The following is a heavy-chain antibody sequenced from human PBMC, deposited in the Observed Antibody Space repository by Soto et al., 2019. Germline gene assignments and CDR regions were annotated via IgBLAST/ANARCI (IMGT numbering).Heavy chain of an antibody. CDR1: GFSLSSSGVG. CDR2: IYWDDDK. Sequence: QITLRESGPTLVKPTQTLTLTCTFSGFSLSSSGVGVGWIRQPPGKALKWLALIYWDDDKRYSPFLKTRLTITKDTSKNQVVLTMTNMDPVDTATYCCAHCSHCTYDSGEVTTNAEYFQHWGQGTLFTVSS. V-gene: IGHV2-5*02. D-gene: IGHD3-10*01. J-gene: IGHJ1*01. CDR3: AHCSHCTYDSGEVTTNAEYFQH.